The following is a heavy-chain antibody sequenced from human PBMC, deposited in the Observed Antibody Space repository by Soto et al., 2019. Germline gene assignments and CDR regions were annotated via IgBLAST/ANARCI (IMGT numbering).Heavy chain of an antibody. V-gene: IGHV4-59*01. D-gene: IGHD3-22*01. Sequence: LETLSLTCTVSGGSINNYYWSWIRQPPGKGLEWIGHIYYCGSTNSNPSLKNQITISIDTYKNQFSLTLSSATAADTAAYYCARDYYVSSGYYGYYYYGMDVWGQGTTVTVSS. J-gene: IGHJ6*02. CDR1: GGSINNYY. CDR2: IYYCGST. CDR3: ARDYYVSSGYYGYYYYGMDV.